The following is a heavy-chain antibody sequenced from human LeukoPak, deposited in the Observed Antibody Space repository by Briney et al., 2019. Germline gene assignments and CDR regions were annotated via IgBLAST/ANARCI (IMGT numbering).Heavy chain of an antibody. V-gene: IGHV3-30*04. CDR3: ARGTYYDFRSGYYRPYYYYGMDV. D-gene: IGHD3-3*01. CDR1: GFTFSSYA. CDR2: ISYDGSNK. Sequence: GGSLRLSCAASGFTFSSYAMHWVRRAPGKGLEWVAVISYDGSNKYYADSVKGRFTISRDNSKNTLYLQMNSLRAEDTAVYYCARGTYYDFRSGYYRPYYYYGMDVWGQGTTVTVSS. J-gene: IGHJ6*02.